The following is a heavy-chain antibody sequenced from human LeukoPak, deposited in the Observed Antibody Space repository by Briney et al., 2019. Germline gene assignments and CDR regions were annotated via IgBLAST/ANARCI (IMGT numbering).Heavy chain of an antibody. J-gene: IGHJ3*02. CDR2: IYTSGST. CDR1: GGSLSSYY. D-gene: IGHD3-10*01. CDR3: ARDKSRTYGSADAFDI. Sequence: SETLSLTCTVSGGSLSSYYWNWIRQPAGKGLEWIGRIYTSGSTNYNPSLKSRVTMSVDTSKNQFSLKLSSVTAADTAVYYCARDKSRTYGSADAFDIWGQGPMVTVSS. V-gene: IGHV4-4*07.